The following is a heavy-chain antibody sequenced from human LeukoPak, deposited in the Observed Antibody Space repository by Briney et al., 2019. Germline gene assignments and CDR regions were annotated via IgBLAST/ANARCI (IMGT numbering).Heavy chain of an antibody. D-gene: IGHD1-7*01. J-gene: IGHJ3*02. CDR3: AREQRYNWNYRAFDI. Sequence: SETLSLTCTVSGGSISSYYWSWIRQPPGKGLEWLGYIYYSGSTNYNPSLKSRVTISVDTSKNQFSLKLSSVTAADTALYYCAREQRYNWNYRAFDIWGQGTMVTVSS. CDR2: IYYSGST. V-gene: IGHV4-59*01. CDR1: GGSISSYY.